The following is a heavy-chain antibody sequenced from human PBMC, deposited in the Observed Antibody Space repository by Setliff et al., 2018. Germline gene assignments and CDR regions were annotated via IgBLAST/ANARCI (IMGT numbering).Heavy chain of an antibody. D-gene: IGHD2-2*01. V-gene: IGHV3-15*01. CDR1: GFTFSTYS. CDR2: IKSKTDGGSI. Sequence: GGSLRLSCAASGFTFSTYSLIWVRQAPGKGLEWVGRIKSKTDGGSIDYAAPVKDRFTISRDDSKATLYLYMDSLKTEDTAVYYCTTDRAGCYGTTCFNAFEIWGHGTMVTVSS. J-gene: IGHJ3*02. CDR3: TTDRAGCYGTTCFNAFEI.